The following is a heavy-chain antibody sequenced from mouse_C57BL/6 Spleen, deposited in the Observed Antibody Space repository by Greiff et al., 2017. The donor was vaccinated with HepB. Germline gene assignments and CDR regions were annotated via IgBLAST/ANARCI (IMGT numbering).Heavy chain of an antibody. CDR3: ARYGLRDAMDY. J-gene: IGHJ4*01. CDR2: IHPNSGST. Sequence: QVHVKQPGAELVKPGASVKLSCKASGYTFTSYWMHWVKQMPGQGLEWIGMIHPNSGSTNYNEKFKSKATLTVDKSSSTAYMQLSSLTSEDSAVYYCARYGLRDAMDYWGQGTSVTVSS. D-gene: IGHD1-1*02. CDR1: GYTFTSYW. V-gene: IGHV1-64*01.